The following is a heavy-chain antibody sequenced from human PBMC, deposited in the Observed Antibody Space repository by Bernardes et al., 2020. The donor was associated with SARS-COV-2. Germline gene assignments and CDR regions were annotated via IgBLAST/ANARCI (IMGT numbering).Heavy chain of an antibody. CDR2: INPNSGGT. Sequence: ASVKVSCKASGYTFTGYYMHWVRQAPGQGLEWMGWINPNSGGTNYAQKFQGWVTMTRDTSISTAYMELSRLRSDDTAVYYCARGFLYCSSTSCYANWFDPGGQRTLVTVSS. CDR1: GYTFTGYY. CDR3: ARGFLYCSSTSCYANWFDP. V-gene: IGHV1-2*04. D-gene: IGHD2-2*01. J-gene: IGHJ5*02.